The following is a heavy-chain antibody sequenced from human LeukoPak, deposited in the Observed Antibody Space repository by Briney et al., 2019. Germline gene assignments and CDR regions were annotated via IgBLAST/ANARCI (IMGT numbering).Heavy chain of an antibody. J-gene: IGHJ4*02. CDR1: GGSISGGGYS. CDR2: IYHSGST. D-gene: IGHD2-21*02. CDR3: ARTNCGGDCSFDY. Sequence: PSQTLSLTCAVSGGSISGGGYSWSWIRQPPGKGLEWIGYIYHSGSTYYNPSLKSRVTISVDTSKNQFSLKLSSVTAADTAVYYCARTNCGGDCSFDYWGQGTLVTVSS. V-gene: IGHV4-30-2*02.